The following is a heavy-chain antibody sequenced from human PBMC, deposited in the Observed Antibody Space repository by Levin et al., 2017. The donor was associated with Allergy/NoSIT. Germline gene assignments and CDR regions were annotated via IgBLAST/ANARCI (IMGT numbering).Heavy chain of an antibody. Sequence: LSLTCAASGFTFSSYAMSWVRQAPGKGLEWVSAISGSGGSTYYADSVKGRFTISRDNSKNTLYLQMNSLRAEDTAVYYCAKGSAGLTHYYYYDYYMDGWGKGTTVTVSS. CDR2: ISGSGGST. CDR3: AKGSAGLTHYYYYDYYMDG. V-gene: IGHV3-23*01. J-gene: IGHJ6*03. CDR1: GFTFSSYA. D-gene: IGHD6-19*01.